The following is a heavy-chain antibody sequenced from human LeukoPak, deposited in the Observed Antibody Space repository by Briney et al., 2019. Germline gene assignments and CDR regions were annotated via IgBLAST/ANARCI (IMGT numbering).Heavy chain of an antibody. CDR3: ANNVEMASFDY. CDR2: ISGSGGST. V-gene: IGHV3-23*01. J-gene: IGHJ4*02. D-gene: IGHD5-24*01. Sequence: QSGGSLRLSCAASGFTFSSYAMSWVRQAPGKGQEWVSAISGSGGSTYYADSVKGRFTISRDNSKNTLYLQMNSLRAEDTAVYYCANNVEMASFDYWGQGTLVTVSS. CDR1: GFTFSSYA.